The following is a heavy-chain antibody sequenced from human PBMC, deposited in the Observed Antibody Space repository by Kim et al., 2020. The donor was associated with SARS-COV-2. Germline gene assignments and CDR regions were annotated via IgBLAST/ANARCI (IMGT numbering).Heavy chain of an antibody. Sequence: SETLSLTCAVYGGSFSGYYWSWIRQPPGKGLEWIGEINHSGSTNYNPSLKSRVTISVDTSKNQFSLKLSSVTAADTAVYYCARISAYSSSWYGVTWFDPWGQGTLVTVSS. CDR1: GGSFSGYY. V-gene: IGHV4-34*01. D-gene: IGHD6-13*01. CDR3: ARISAYSSSWYGVTWFDP. J-gene: IGHJ5*02. CDR2: INHSGST.